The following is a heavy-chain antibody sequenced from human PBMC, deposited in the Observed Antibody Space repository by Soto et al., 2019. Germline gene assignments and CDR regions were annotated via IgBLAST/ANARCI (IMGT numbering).Heavy chain of an antibody. CDR2: IYYLGNT. Sequence: ETLSLTCTVSGGSISSSSSYWGWIRQPPGKGLEWVGSIYYLGNTYYNPSLGGRVSISVDTSKNQFSLKLNSVTAADTAVFYCARVYGYFYYYYMDIWGKGTTVTVSS. CDR1: GGSISSSSSY. CDR3: ARVYGYFYYYYMDI. J-gene: IGHJ6*03. V-gene: IGHV4-39*01. D-gene: IGHD3-16*01.